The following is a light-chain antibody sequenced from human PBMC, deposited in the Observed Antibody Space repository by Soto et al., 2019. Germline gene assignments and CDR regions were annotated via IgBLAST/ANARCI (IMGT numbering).Light chain of an antibody. CDR3: SSYAGSTNFVV. J-gene: IGLJ2*01. V-gene: IGLV2-8*01. CDR2: EVN. Sequence: QSVLTQPPSASGSPGQSVTISCTGTSSDVGGYNFVSWYQQHPDKAPKLMIYEVNKRPSGVPDRFSGSRSDNTASLTVSGLQAEDEADYYCSSYAGSTNFVVFGGGTKLTVL. CDR1: SSDVGGYNF.